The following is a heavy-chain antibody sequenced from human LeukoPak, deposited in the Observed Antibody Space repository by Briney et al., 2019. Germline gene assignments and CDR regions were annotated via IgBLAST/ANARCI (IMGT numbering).Heavy chain of an antibody. CDR2: IHSSGNT. V-gene: IGHV4-59*01. D-gene: IGHD4-17*01. J-gene: IGHJ4*02. CDR3: ARGSVTWDY. Sequence: SETLSLTCTVSGASISSYHWSWIRQPPGKGLEWIGYIHSSGNTNYNPSLKSRVSMSSDTSENQFSLKLNSVTPADTAVYYCARGSVTWDYWGQGTLVTVSS. CDR1: GASISSYH.